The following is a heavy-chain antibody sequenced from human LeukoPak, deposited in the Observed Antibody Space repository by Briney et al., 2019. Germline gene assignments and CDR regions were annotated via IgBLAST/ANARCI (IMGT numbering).Heavy chain of an antibody. Sequence: ESSETLSLTCTVSGGSISTSSYYWGWVRQPPGKGLEWIGSIYYSGSTYYNPSLKSRVTISVDTSKNQFSLKLSSVTAADTAVYYCARIIAVAGESTYYFDYWGQGTLVTVSS. J-gene: IGHJ4*02. CDR2: IYYSGST. CDR1: GGSISTSSYY. CDR3: ARIIAVAGESTYYFDY. V-gene: IGHV4-39*07. D-gene: IGHD6-19*01.